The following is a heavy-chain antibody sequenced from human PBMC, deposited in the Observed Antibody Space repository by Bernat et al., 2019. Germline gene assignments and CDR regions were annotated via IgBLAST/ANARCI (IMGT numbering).Heavy chain of an antibody. J-gene: IGHJ4*02. D-gene: IGHD3-16*01. CDR3: ATFTFGGGPSRYYFDY. CDR2: INHSGST. Sequence: QVQLQQWGAGLLKPSETLSLTCAVYGGSFSGYYWSWIRQPPGKGLEWIGEINHSGSTNYNPSLKSRGTISVGTSKNPFSLKLSSVTAADTAVYYCATFTFGGGPSRYYFDYWGQGTLVTVSS. CDR1: GGSFSGYY. V-gene: IGHV4-34*01.